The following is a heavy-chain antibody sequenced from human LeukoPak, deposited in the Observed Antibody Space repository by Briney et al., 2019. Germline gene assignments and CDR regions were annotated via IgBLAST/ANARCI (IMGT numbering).Heavy chain of an antibody. Sequence: ASVKVSCKASGYTFTGYYMHWVRQAPGQGLEWMGWINPNSGGTNYAQKLQGRVTMTRDTSISTAYMELSRLRSDDTAVYYCARNHYGSGSDFDYWGQGTLVTVSS. CDR2: INPNSGGT. CDR3: ARNHYGSGSDFDY. CDR1: GYTFTGYY. V-gene: IGHV1-2*02. D-gene: IGHD3-10*01. J-gene: IGHJ4*02.